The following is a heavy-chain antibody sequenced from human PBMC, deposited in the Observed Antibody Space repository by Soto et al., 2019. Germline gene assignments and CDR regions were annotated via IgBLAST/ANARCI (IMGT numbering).Heavy chain of an antibody. Sequence: QVQLQESGPGLVKPSQTLSLTCTVSGGSISSVGYSWTWIRQHPGKGLEWIGYIYYSGSTYYKPSLQSRVTISVDTSKNQLSLKLSSLTAADTAVYYCAGASTCHQGAFDIWGQGTTVTVSS. CDR1: GGSISSVGYS. CDR2: IYYSGST. V-gene: IGHV4-31*03. CDR3: AGASTCHQGAFDI. J-gene: IGHJ3*02.